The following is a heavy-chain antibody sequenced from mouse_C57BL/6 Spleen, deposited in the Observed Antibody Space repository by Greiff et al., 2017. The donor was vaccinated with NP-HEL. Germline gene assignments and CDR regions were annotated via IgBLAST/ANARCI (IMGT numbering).Heavy chain of an antibody. J-gene: IGHJ1*03. CDR2: IYPGDGDT. D-gene: IGHD1-1*01. Sequence: QVQLQQSGAELVKPGASVKISCKASGYAFSSYWMNWVKQRPGKGLEWIGQIYPGDGDTNYNGKFKGKATLTADKSSSTAYMQLSSLTSEDSAVYFCERGGSSHWYFDVWGTGTTVTVSS. CDR1: GYAFSSYW. V-gene: IGHV1-80*01. CDR3: ERGGSSHWYFDV.